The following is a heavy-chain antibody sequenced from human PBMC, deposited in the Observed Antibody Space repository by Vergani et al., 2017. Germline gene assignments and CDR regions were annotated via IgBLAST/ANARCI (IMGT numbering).Heavy chain of an antibody. V-gene: IGHV3-21*02. J-gene: IGHJ4*02. D-gene: IGHD5-12*01. Sequence: EAQLVESGGGAVKPGGSLRLSCTASGIPFSNYTINWVRQAPGKGLEWVASLSSSSAYIDYVDSIKGRFIISRDNSKNTLHLQMNSLSADDPAVYYCTKGSRGYTGYFFDYWGQGTLATVSS. CDR3: TKGSRGYTGYFFDY. CDR2: LSSSSAYI. CDR1: GIPFSNYT.